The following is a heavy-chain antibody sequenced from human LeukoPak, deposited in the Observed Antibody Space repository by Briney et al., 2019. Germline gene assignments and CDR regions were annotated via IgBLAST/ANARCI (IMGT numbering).Heavy chain of an antibody. CDR2: IYFSGRT. J-gene: IGHJ3*02. CDR1: GGSISSSSYY. CDR3: AGGSGWLTDAFDI. D-gene: IGHD6-19*01. V-gene: IGHV4-39*07. Sequence: PSETLSLTCNVSGGSISSSSYYWGWIRQPPGKGLEWIGSIYFSGRTYYNMSLKSRVTISIDTSENQFSLKVNSVTAADTAVYYCAGGSGWLTDAFDIWGQGTMVTVSS.